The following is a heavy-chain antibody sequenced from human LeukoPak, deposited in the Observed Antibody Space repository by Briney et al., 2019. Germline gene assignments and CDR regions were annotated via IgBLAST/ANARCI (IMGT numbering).Heavy chain of an antibody. V-gene: IGHV1-18*01. CDR3: ARGAYGDK. J-gene: IGHJ4*02. CDR2: ISTQTGNT. D-gene: IGHD4-17*01. Sequence: GASVKVSCEASGYTLTSYGINWMRPAPGQGLEWMGWISTQTGNTNYAQKVQGRLTLTTDRSTNTAYMELRGLRSDDTAVYYCARGAYGDKWGQGTMVTVSS. CDR1: GYTLTSYG.